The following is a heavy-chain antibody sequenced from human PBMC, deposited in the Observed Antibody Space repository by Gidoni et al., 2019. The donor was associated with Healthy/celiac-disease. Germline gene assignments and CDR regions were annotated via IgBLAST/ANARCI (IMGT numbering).Heavy chain of an antibody. V-gene: IGHV3-23*01. J-gene: IGHJ4*02. D-gene: IGHD6-13*01. CDR1: GFTFSSYA. Sequence: EVQLLESGGGLVQPGGSLRLSCAASGFTFSSYAMSWVRQAPGKGLEWVSAISGSGGSTYYADSVKGRFTISRDNSKNTLYLQMNSLRAEDTAVYYCAKDRVREHEGIAAAAPPNDYWGQGTLVTVSS. CDR2: ISGSGGST. CDR3: AKDRVREHEGIAAAAPPNDY.